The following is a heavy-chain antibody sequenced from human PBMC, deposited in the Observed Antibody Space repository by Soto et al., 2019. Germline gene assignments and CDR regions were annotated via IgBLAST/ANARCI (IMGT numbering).Heavy chain of an antibody. Sequence: ESGGGVVQPGRSLRLSCAASGFTFSSYGMHWVRQAPGKGLEWVAVISYDGSNKYYADSVKGRFTISRDNSKNTLYLQMNSLRAEDTAVYYCAKDFTIFGVVITYNWFDPWGQGTLVTVSS. CDR2: ISYDGSNK. J-gene: IGHJ5*02. CDR3: AKDFTIFGVVITYNWFDP. D-gene: IGHD3-3*01. V-gene: IGHV3-30*18. CDR1: GFTFSSYG.